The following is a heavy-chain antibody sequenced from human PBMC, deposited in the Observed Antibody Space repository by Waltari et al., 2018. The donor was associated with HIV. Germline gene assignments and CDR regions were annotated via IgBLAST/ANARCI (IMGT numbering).Heavy chain of an antibody. CDR3: TTGSWYPFDVFDI. J-gene: IGHJ3*02. D-gene: IGHD6-13*01. CDR2: IKSKTDGGTT. V-gene: IGHV3-15*01. Sequence: EVQLVESGGGLVKPGGSLRLSCGASGFTFSNAWMSWVRQAPGKGLGWVGRIKSKTDGGTTDYAAPVKGRFTISRDDSKNTLYLQMNSLKTEDTAVYYCTTGSWYPFDVFDIWGQGTMVTVSS. CDR1: GFTFSNAW.